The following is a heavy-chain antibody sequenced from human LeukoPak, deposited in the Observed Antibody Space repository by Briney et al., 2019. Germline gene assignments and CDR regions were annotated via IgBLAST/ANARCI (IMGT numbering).Heavy chain of an antibody. CDR1: GGSISSYY. D-gene: IGHD3-9*01. CDR2: IYYSGST. CDR3: ARHALNYDILTGYYGAPDAFDI. V-gene: IGHV4-59*08. J-gene: IGHJ3*02. Sequence: SETLSLTCTVSGGSISSYYWSWIRQPPGKGLKWIGYIYYSGSTNYNPSLKSRVTISVDTSKNQFSLKLSSVTAADTAAYYCARHALNYDILTGYYGAPDAFDIWGQGTMVTVSS.